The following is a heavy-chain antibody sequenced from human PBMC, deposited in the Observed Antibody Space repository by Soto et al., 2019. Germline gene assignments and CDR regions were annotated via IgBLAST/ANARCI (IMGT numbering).Heavy chain of an antibody. Sequence: GGSLRLSCATSGFTFSSFDMDWVRLAPGKGLEWVSSIHRASTYIYYADSVRGRFTISRDNAKSSLYLQMNSLRAEDTAVYYCAKGRPDILTGYGRFDPWGQGTLVTVSS. J-gene: IGHJ5*02. V-gene: IGHV3-21*06. CDR2: IHRASTYI. D-gene: IGHD3-9*01. CDR3: AKGRPDILTGYGRFDP. CDR1: GFTFSSFD.